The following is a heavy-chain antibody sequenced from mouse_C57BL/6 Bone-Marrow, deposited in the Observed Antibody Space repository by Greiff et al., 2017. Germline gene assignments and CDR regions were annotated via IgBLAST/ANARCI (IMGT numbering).Heavy chain of an antibody. V-gene: IGHV1-82*01. J-gene: IGHJ4*01. CDR3: ARYDYDGYYYAMDY. CDR1: GYAFSSSW. D-gene: IGHD2-4*01. CDR2: IYPGDGDT. Sequence: QVQLKESVPELVKPGASVKISCKASGYAFSSSWMNWVKQRPGKGLEWIGRIYPGDGDTNYNGKFKGKATLTADKSSSTAYMQLSSLTSEDSAVYFCARYDYDGYYYAMDYWGQGTSVTVSS.